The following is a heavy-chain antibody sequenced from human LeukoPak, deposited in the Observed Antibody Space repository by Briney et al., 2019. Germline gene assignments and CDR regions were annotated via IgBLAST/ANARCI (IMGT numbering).Heavy chain of an antibody. Sequence: GGSLRLSCAASGFTFSDYALSWVRQAPGMGPECVSAISASGIATYYAESVKGRFSISRDNSRSSLYLQMNSLRADDAAVYYCAKSSLPENYYYYGRDVGGQGTTVTVPS. J-gene: IGHJ6*02. CDR3: AKSSLPENYYYYGRDV. V-gene: IGHV3-23*01. CDR2: ISASGIAT. CDR1: GFTFSDYA.